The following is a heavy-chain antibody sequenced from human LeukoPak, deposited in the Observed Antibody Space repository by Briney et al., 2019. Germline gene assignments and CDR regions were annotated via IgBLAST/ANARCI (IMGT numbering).Heavy chain of an antibody. J-gene: IGHJ6*02. CDR1: GFTFSSYA. Sequence: GGSLRLSCAASGFTFSSYAVHWVRQAPGKGLEWVAVISYDGSNKYYADSVKGRFTISRDNSKNTLCLQMNSLRAEDTAVYYCAKDIVVVVAATRGLYYYYYGMDVWGQGTTVTVSS. D-gene: IGHD2-15*01. CDR2: ISYDGSNK. V-gene: IGHV3-30-3*01. CDR3: AKDIVVVVAATRGLYYYYYGMDV.